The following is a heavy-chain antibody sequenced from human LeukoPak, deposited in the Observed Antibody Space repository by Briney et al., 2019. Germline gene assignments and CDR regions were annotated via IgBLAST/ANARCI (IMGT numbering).Heavy chain of an antibody. CDR1: GGSISSSIYY. CDR3: ARNRVFTYWYFDL. D-gene: IGHD5/OR15-5a*01. J-gene: IGHJ2*01. Sequence: SETLSLTCIVSGGSISSSIYYWAWVRQPPGKGLEWIGTVFYNGATQYSPSLRSRVTISIDTSTNQFSLKLTSVTAADTAVYFCARNRVFTYWYFDLWGRGTLVTVSS. CDR2: VFYNGAT. V-gene: IGHV4-39*07.